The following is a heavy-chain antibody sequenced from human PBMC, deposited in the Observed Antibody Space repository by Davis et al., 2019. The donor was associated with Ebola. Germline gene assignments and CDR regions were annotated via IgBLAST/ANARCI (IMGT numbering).Heavy chain of an antibody. V-gene: IGHV1-18*01. Sequence: AASVKVSCKASGGPFNIIAITWVRQAPGQGPEWMGWISAYNGNTNYAQKLQGRVTMTTDTSTSTVYMELSSLRSEDTAMYYCARGTGTGYNSGWYVYWGQGTLVTVSS. J-gene: IGHJ4*02. D-gene: IGHD6-19*01. CDR1: GGPFNIIA. CDR3: ARGTGTGYNSGWYVY. CDR2: ISAYNGNT.